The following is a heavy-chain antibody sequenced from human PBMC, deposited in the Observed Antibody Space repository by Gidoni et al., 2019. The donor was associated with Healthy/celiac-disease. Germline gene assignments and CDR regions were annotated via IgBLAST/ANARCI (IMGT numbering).Heavy chain of an antibody. CDR1: GGSISSSNW. V-gene: IGHV4-4*02. Sequence: QVQLQESGPGLVKPSGTLSLTCAVSGGSISSSNWWSWVRQPPGKGQEGIGEIYHSGSTNYNPAHKRRFTMLVDKSKNPCSLKLSSVTAADTDVYYCASLEVGHYCDYWGHGTLFTVSS. CDR3: ASLEVGHYCDY. D-gene: IGHD1-26*01. J-gene: IGHJ4*01. CDR2: IYHSGST.